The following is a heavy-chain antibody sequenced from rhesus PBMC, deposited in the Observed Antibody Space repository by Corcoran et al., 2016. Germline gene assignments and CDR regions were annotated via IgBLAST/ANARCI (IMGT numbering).Heavy chain of an antibody. V-gene: IGHV4-127*01. CDR3: ARVGAAVDY. D-gene: IGHD6-43*01. CDR1: GYSISSGYG. Sequence: QVQLQESGPGLVKPSETLSLTCAVSGYSISSGYGWGWIRQPPGKGLEWIGRIYGVRGSTYYNPALKSRVTVSKDTSKNQFSLKLSSVTAADTAVYYCARVGAAVDYWGQGVLVTVSS. J-gene: IGHJ4*01. CDR2: IYGVRGST.